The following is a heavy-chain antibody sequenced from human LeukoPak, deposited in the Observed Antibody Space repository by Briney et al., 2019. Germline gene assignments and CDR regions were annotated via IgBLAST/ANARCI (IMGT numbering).Heavy chain of an antibody. V-gene: IGHV4-59*01. D-gene: IGHD3-22*01. CDR3: ARVGSSGYFDAFDI. Sequence: SETLSLTCTVSGGSISSYYWSWIRQPPGKGLEWIGYIYYSGSTNYNPSLKSRVTISVDTSKNQFSLKLYSVTAADTAVYYCARVGSSGYFDAFDIWGQGTMVTVSS. CDR1: GGSISSYY. J-gene: IGHJ3*02. CDR2: IYYSGST.